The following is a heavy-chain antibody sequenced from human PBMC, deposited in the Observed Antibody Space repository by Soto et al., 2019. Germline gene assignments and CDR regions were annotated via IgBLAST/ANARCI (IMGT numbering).Heavy chain of an antibody. J-gene: IGHJ3*02. V-gene: IGHV1-8*01. Sequence: ASVKVSCKASGYTFTSYDINWVRQATGQGLEWMGWMNPNSGNTGYAQKFQGRVTMTRNTSISTAYMELSSLRSEDTAVYYCARGPRSYYDYGDYVTSGGAFDIWGQGTMVTVSS. CDR1: GYTFTSYD. D-gene: IGHD4-17*01. CDR2: MNPNSGNT. CDR3: ARGPRSYYDYGDYVTSGGAFDI.